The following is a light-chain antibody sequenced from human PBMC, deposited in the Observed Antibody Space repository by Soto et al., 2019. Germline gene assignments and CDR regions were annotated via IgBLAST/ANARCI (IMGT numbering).Light chain of an antibody. CDR3: QKYNTAPYT. CDR1: QGFTNY. V-gene: IGKV1-27*01. Sequence: DFHMTQSPSSLSASVRDTFTLTCEASQGFTNYLAWYQQKPGKAPKLLIYAASTLQSGVPPRFSGSGSGTHFTLTISSLQPEDAATYYCQKYNTAPYTFGQGTRLEI. J-gene: IGKJ5*01. CDR2: AAS.